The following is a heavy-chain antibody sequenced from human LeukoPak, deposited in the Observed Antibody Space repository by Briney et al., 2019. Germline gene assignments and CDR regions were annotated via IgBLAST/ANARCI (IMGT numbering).Heavy chain of an antibody. CDR3: ARQAPKEWLLPTYYFDY. CDR2: ISYDGSNK. CDR1: GFTFSSYA. D-gene: IGHD3-22*01. J-gene: IGHJ4*02. V-gene: IGHV3-30-3*01. Sequence: PGRSLRLSCAASGFTFSSYAMHWVRQAPGKGLEWVAVISYDGSNKYYADSVKGRFTISRDNAKNSLYLQMNSLRAEDTAVYYCARQAPKEWLLPTYYFDYWGQGTLVTVSS.